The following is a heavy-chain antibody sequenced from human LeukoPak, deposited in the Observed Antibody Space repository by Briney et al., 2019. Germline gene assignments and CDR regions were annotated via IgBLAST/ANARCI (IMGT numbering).Heavy chain of an antibody. D-gene: IGHD3-9*01. CDR2: LSSVGSHK. J-gene: IGHJ4*02. CDR1: GFTFSTYD. V-gene: IGHV3-30*18. CDR3: AKGSIDWYYFDY. Sequence: SGGSLRLSCAASGFTFSTYDMHWVRPGLGKGLEWVAVLSSVGSHKYWADSVKGRFTISRDNSKNTVYLQMSSLRAEDTAVYYCAKGSIDWYYFDYWGQGALVTVSS.